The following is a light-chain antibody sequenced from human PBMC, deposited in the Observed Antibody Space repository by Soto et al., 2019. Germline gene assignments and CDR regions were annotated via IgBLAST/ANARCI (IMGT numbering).Light chain of an antibody. CDR2: GAS. J-gene: IGKJ4*01. CDR3: QQYGSSPLT. Sequence: EIVLTQSPDTLSLSPGERATLSCRASQSVNNNYLAWYQQKPGRAPRLLISGASSRATGIPDRFNGSGSGTDFTLTISRLEPEDFAVYYCQQYGSSPLTFGGGTKVEIK. CDR1: QSVNNNY. V-gene: IGKV3-20*01.